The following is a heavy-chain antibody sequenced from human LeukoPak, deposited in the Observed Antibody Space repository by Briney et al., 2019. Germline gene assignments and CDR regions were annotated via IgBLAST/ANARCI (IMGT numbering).Heavy chain of an antibody. CDR1: GFTFSSYS. CDR3: ASWGEGALDN. Sequence: GGSLRLSCAASGFTFSSYSMNWVRQAPGKGLEWISYISTSTTTIYYANSVKGRFTISRDNAKKSLSLQMNSLRVEDTGIYYCASWGEGALDNWGQGTLVTVSS. D-gene: IGHD1-26*01. V-gene: IGHV3-48*01. J-gene: IGHJ4*02. CDR2: ISTSTTTI.